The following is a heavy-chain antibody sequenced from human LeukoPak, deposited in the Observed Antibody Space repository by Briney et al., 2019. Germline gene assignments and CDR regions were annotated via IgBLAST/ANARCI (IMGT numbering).Heavy chain of an antibody. Sequence: PGRSLRLSCAASGFTFSSYGMHWVRQAPGKGLEWVSSISSSSSYIYYADSVKGRFTISRDNAKNSLYLQMNSLRAEDTAVYYCARDGYDLSTPIDWFDPWGQGTLVTVSS. CDR2: ISSSSSYI. D-gene: IGHD5-12*01. J-gene: IGHJ5*02. CDR1: GFTFSSYG. V-gene: IGHV3-21*01. CDR3: ARDGYDLSTPIDWFDP.